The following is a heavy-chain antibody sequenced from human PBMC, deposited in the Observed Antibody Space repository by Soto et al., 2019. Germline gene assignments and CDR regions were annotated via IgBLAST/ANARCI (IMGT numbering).Heavy chain of an antibody. CDR1: GFTFSSYR. V-gene: IGHV3-48*01. D-gene: IGHD4-17*01. CDR2: ISSSSSTI. Sequence: EVQLVESGGGLVQPGGSLRLSCAASGFTFSSYRMNWVRQAPGKGLEWVSYISSSSSTIYYADAVKGRFTISRDNAKNSLYLQMNSLIAEDTAMYYCARRTTLTDYWGQGTLVTVSS. J-gene: IGHJ4*02. CDR3: ARRTTLTDY.